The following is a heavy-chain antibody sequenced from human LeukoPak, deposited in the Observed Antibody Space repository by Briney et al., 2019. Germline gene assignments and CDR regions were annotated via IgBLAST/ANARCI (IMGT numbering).Heavy chain of an antibody. D-gene: IGHD5-24*01. CDR1: GFTFSTYA. V-gene: IGHV3-7*01. J-gene: IGHJ4*02. Sequence: GGSLRLSCAASGFTFSTYAMSWVRQAPGKGLEWVAYIKQEGSERYYGDSVEGRFTISRDNARNSVYLQMNSLRAEDTGIYYCARSESTMTTWSMDYWGQGILVTVSS. CDR2: IKQEGSER. CDR3: ARSESTMTTWSMDY.